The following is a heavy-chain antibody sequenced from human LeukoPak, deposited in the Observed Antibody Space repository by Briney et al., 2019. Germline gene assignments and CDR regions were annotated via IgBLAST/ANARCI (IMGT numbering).Heavy chain of an antibody. CDR1: GFTFSSYL. CDR2: IKQDGSGK. V-gene: IGHV3-7*01. Sequence: GGSLRLSCVASGFTFSSYLMSWFRQAPGKGLEWVANIKQDGSGKYYVDSVKGRFTISRDNAKNSLYLQMNSLRAEDTAVYYCARVGGMRTGTTYYYYMDVWGKGTTVTVSS. CDR3: ARVGGMRTGTTYYYYMDV. D-gene: IGHD1-7*01. J-gene: IGHJ6*03.